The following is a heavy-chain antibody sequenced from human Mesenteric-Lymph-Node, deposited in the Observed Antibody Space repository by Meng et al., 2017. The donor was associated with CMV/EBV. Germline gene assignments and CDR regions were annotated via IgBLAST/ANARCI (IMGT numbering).Heavy chain of an antibody. J-gene: IGHJ3*02. V-gene: IGHV4-61*01. Sequence: SETLSLTCTVSGGSVSNGYHYWGWIRQPPGKGLEWLGSIYFVGSTDYNASLKSRLTLSIDTSRNEFSLELRSVTAADTAVYYCARNRTDNAAFDIWGHGTLVTVSS. D-gene: IGHD2-8*01. CDR1: GGSVSNGYHY. CDR3: ARNRTDNAAFDI. CDR2: IYFVGST.